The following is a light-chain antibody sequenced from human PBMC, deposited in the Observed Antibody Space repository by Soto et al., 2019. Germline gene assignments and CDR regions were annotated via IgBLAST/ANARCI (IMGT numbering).Light chain of an antibody. J-gene: IGLJ1*01. Sequence: QSVLTQPASVSGSPGQSITISCTGTSSDVGGYNYVSWYQQHPGKAPKLMIYEVSNRPSGVSNRFSGSKSGNTASLTISGLQAEDEADYYCSSYTGSTGYVFGTGTKVTVL. CDR1: SSDVGGYNY. CDR3: SSYTGSTGYV. CDR2: EVS. V-gene: IGLV2-14*01.